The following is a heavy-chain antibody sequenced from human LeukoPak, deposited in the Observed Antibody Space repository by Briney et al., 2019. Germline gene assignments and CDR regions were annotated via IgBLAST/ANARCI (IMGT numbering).Heavy chain of an antibody. D-gene: IGHD6-13*01. V-gene: IGHV4-30-2*01. Sequence: SETLSLTCTVSGGSISSGGYYWSWIRQPPGKGLEWIGYIYHSGSTYYNPSLKSRVTISVDRSKNQFSLKLSSVTAADTAVYYCAREYSSSWYHYWGQGTLVTVSS. CDR1: GGSISSGGYY. CDR2: IYHSGST. J-gene: IGHJ4*02. CDR3: AREYSSSWYHY.